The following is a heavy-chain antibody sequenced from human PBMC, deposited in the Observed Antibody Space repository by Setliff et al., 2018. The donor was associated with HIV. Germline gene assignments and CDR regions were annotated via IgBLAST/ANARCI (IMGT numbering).Heavy chain of an antibody. CDR2: TDTSGRT. Sequence: SETLSLTCTVSGDSISSGGYYWSWIRQPAGKGLEWIAHTDTSGRTDYNPSLKSRVTISADTSKNQFTLKLTSVTAADTAVYYCARAGDYYDSGGYLTRGPAALDLWGQGTLVTVSS. V-gene: IGHV4-61*09. J-gene: IGHJ3*01. CDR3: ARAGDYYDSGGYLTRGPAALDL. CDR1: GDSISSGGYY. D-gene: IGHD3-22*01.